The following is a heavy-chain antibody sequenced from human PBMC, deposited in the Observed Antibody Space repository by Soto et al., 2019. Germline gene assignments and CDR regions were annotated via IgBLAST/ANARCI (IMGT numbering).Heavy chain of an antibody. V-gene: IGHV3-23*01. D-gene: IGHD3-3*01. CDR1: GFTFSSFG. J-gene: IGHJ4*02. CDR2: LSPNGGST. CDR3: AKSKDSTIFGVVIYYFDT. Sequence: VGSLRLSCAASGFTFSSFGMNWVRQAPGKGLEWVSSLSPNGGSTYYAESVKGRFTISRDNAKNTLFLQMDSLRAEDTAVYFCAKSKDSTIFGVVIYYFDTWGQGALVTVSS.